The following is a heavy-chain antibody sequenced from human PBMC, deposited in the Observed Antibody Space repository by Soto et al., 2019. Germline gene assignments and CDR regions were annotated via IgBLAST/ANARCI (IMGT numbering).Heavy chain of an antibody. V-gene: IGHV3-48*02. CDR3: ARDLGSSWSYYGMDV. J-gene: IGHJ6*02. CDR1: GFTFSSYS. CDR2: ISSSSSTI. D-gene: IGHD6-13*01. Sequence: VASLRLSFAPSGFTFSSYSMNWFRQAPGKGLEWVSYISSSSSTIYYADSVKGRFTISRDNAKNSLYLQMNSLRDEDTAVYYCARDLGSSWSYYGMDVWGQGT.